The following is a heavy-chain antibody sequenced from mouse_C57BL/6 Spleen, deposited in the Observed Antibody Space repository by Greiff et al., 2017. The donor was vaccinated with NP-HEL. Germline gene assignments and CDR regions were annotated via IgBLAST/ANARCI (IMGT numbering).Heavy chain of an antibody. Sequence: DVKLVESGGGLVKPGGSLKLSCAASGFTFCDYGMHWVRQAPEKGLEWVAYISSGSSTIYYADTVKGRFTISRDNAKNTLFLQMTSLRSEDTAMYYCARDYGSRAMDYWGQGTSVTVSS. CDR1: GFTFCDYG. D-gene: IGHD1-1*01. J-gene: IGHJ4*01. CDR3: ARDYGSRAMDY. V-gene: IGHV5-17*01. CDR2: ISSGSSTI.